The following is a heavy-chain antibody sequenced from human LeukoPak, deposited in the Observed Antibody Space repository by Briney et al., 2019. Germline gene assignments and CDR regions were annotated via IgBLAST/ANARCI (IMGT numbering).Heavy chain of an antibody. CDR2: ISGYGGST. CDR3: AKDKITTAGDYYFYGLDV. J-gene: IGHJ6*02. D-gene: IGHD6-13*01. Sequence: GGSLRLSCAASGFTFDDYAMHWVRQAPGKGLEWVSVISGYGGSTYYADSVKGRFTISRDNSKTSLYLPMSSLRTEDTAFYYCAKDKITTAGDYYFYGLDVWGQGTTVTVSS. CDR1: GFTFDDYA. V-gene: IGHV3-43*02.